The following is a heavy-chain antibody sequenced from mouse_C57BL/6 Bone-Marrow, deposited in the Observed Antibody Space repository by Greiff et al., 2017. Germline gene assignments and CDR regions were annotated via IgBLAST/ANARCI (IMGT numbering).Heavy chain of an antibody. Sequence: VQLQQPGAELVKPGASVKMSCKASGYTFTSYWITWVKQSPGQGLEWIGDIYHGSGSTNYNETFKSKATLSVDTSYSTAYMQLSSLTSADSAVYYCARGYYGSSPYFGYWGQSTTLTVST. CDR1: GYTFTSYW. CDR2: IYHGSGST. D-gene: IGHD1-1*01. J-gene: IGHJ2*01. CDR3: ARGYYGSSPYFGY. V-gene: IGHV1-55*01.